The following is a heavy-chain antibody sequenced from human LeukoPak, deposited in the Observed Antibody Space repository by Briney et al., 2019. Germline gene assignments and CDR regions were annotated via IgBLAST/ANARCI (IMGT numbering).Heavy chain of an antibody. CDR1: GGSISSSSYY. CDR2: IYYSGST. J-gene: IGHJ4*02. CDR3: ATFHKIAARLFDY. D-gene: IGHD6-6*01. V-gene: IGHV4-39*07. Sequence: SETLSLTCTVSGGSISSSSYYWGWIRQPPGKGLEWIGSIYYSGSTYYNPPLKSRVTISVDTSKNQFSLKLSSVTAADTAVYYCATFHKIAARLFDYWGQGTLVTVSS.